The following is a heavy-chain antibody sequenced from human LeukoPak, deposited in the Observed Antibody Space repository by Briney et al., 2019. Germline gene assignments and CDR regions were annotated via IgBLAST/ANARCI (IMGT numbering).Heavy chain of an antibody. J-gene: IGHJ6*03. CDR1: DDYA. CDR2: ISWDGGGT. D-gene: IGHD3-22*01. CDR3: ARDYGYDSSGYKYYYYMDV. Sequence: GGSLRLSCAASDDYAMHWVRQAPGKGLEWVSLISWDGGGTYYADTVKGRFTISRDNSKNSLYLQMNSLRSEDTAVYYCARDYGYDSSGYKYYYYMDVWGKGTTVTVSS. V-gene: IGHV3-43D*03.